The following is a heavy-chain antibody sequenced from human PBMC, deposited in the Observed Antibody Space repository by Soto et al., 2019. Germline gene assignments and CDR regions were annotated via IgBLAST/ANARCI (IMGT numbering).Heavy chain of an antibody. D-gene: IGHD2-15*01. CDR3: ARRERGYCSGGSCTPNSAYYYYYAV. V-gene: IGHV4-39*01. CDR2: IYYSGST. CDR1: GGSISRSSYY. J-gene: IGHJ6*03. Sequence: SETLALTCTVSGGSISRSSYYWGWIRQPPGKGLEWIGSIYYSGSTYYSPSLKSRVTISVGTSKNQFSLKLSSVTAADTAVYYCARRERGYCSGGSCTPNSAYYYYYAVWRNGTTAIVS.